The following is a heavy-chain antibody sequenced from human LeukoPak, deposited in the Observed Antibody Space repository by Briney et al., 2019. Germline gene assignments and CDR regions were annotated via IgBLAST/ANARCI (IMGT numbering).Heavy chain of an antibody. CDR1: GGSISSYY. CDR2: IYYSGST. J-gene: IGHJ3*02. Sequence: KPSETLSLTCTVSGGSISSYYWSWIRQPPGKGLEWIGYIYYSGSTNYNPSLKSRVTISVDTSKNQFSLKLSSVTAADTAVYYCASSSGSWYRFHDAFDIWGQGTMVTVSS. CDR3: ASSSGSWYRFHDAFDI. D-gene: IGHD6-13*01. V-gene: IGHV4-59*01.